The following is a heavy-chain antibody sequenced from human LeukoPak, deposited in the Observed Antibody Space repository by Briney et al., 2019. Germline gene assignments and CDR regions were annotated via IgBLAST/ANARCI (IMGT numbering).Heavy chain of an antibody. D-gene: IGHD6-19*01. J-gene: IGHJ4*02. V-gene: IGHV3-23*01. CDR2: IVGSGGST. Sequence: GGSLRLSCAASGFTFSSYAMYWVRQAPGKGLEWVSGIVGSGGSTYYADSVKGRFTISRDNSKNTVYVQMNSLRAEDTAVYYCAKTTAGYSSGRYPGRPVDYWGQGTLVTASP. CDR3: AKTTAGYSSGRYPGRPVDY. CDR1: GFTFSSYA.